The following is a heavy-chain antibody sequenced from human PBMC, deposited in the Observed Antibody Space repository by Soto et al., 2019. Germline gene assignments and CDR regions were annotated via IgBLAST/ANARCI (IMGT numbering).Heavy chain of an antibody. Sequence: SVKASCTASGGTFRSYAISWVRKAPGQGLEWMGGIFPIFGTANYAQKFQGRVTITADKSTSTAYMGLSSLRSEDTAVYYGATADYGEYTACKDCGQTTLVTV. V-gene: IGHV1-69*06. CDR1: GGTFRSYA. CDR3: ATADYGEYTACKD. CDR2: IFPIFGTA. J-gene: IGHJ4*02. D-gene: IGHD4-17*01.